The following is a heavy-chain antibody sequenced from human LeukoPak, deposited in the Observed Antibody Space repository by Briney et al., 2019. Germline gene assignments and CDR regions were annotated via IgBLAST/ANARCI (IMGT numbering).Heavy chain of an antibody. J-gene: IGHJ4*02. V-gene: IGHV1-2*02. CDR2: INPNTGGT. CDR3: ARDDSSGYYYVY. CDR1: GYTFTGYY. Sequence: ASVKVSCKASGYTFTGYYMHWVRQAPGQGLEWMGWINPNTGGTNYAQKFQGRVTMTRDTSISTAYMELSRLRSDDTAVYCCARDDSSGYYYVYWGQGTLVTVSS. D-gene: IGHD3-22*01.